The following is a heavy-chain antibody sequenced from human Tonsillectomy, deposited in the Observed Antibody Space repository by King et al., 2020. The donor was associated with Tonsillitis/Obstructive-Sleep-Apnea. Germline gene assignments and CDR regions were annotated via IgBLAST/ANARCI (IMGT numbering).Heavy chain of an antibody. CDR3: ATFDCSSPSCGG. J-gene: IGHJ3*01. D-gene: IGHD2-2*01. CDR1: GYTFTGYY. V-gene: IGHV1-2*06. CDR2: INPNSGGT. Sequence: VQLVESGAEVKKPGASVKVSCKASGYTFTGYYIHWVRQAPGQGLEWMGRINPNSGGTNYAQKCQGRVTMTRDTSISTAYMELSRLTSDDTAVYFCATFDCSSPSCGGWGQGTLVTVSS.